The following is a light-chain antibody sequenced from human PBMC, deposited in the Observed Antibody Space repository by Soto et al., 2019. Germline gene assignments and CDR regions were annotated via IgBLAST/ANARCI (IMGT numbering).Light chain of an antibody. V-gene: IGKV3-11*01. CDR2: DAS. Sequence: EIVLTQSPATLSSSPGERATISCRASQSVSSYLAWYQQKPGQAPRLLIYDASNRATGIPARFSGSGSGTVFTPTSSSLPAEDVAVYYCKQRSDSPTFGEGTKVEIK. CDR1: QSVSSY. J-gene: IGKJ4*01. CDR3: KQRSDSPT.